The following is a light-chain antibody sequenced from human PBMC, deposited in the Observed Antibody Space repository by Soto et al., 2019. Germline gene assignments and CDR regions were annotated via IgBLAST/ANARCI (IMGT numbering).Light chain of an antibody. CDR3: CSYAGSNNLI. CDR1: SSDIGAYNY. V-gene: IGLV2-8*01. CDR2: EVS. J-gene: IGLJ1*01. Sequence: QSVLTQPPSASGSPGQSVTISCTGTSSDIGAYNYVSWYQQYPGKAPKLMIFEVSKRPSGVPDRFSGSKSGNTASLTVSGLQAEDGADYYCCSYAGSNNLIFGTGTKVTVL.